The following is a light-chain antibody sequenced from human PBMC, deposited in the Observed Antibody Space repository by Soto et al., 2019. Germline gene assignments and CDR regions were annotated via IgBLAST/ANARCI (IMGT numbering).Light chain of an antibody. CDR2: GAS. V-gene: IGKV3-15*01. J-gene: IGKJ1*01. Sequence: ELVLTQAPAPLPGWSERKISLFSXASQSISDTIAWYQQKPGQAPRLLIYGASARATGFPARFSGSGSGTDFTLTISSLQSEDFAVYYCQQYNNWPWTFGQGTKVDI. CDR3: QQYNNWPWT. CDR1: QSISDT.